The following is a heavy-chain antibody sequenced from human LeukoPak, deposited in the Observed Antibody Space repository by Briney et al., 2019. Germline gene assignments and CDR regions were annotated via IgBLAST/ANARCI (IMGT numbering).Heavy chain of an antibody. V-gene: IGHV3-11*05. CDR3: ARVTGYNDAFDI. D-gene: IGHD3-10*01. J-gene: IGHJ3*02. Sequence: GGSLRLSCAASGFTFSDYYMSWIRQAPGKGLEWFSYISSSSSYTNYADSVKGRFTISRDNAKNSLYLQMNSLRAEDTAVYYCARVTGYNDAFDIWGQGTMVTVSS. CDR2: ISSSSSYT. CDR1: GFTFSDYY.